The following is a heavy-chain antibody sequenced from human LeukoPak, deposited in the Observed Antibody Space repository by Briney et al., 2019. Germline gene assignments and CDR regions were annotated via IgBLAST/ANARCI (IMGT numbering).Heavy chain of an antibody. CDR3: ARLSKGRYFDYIFDY. J-gene: IGHJ4*02. CDR2: IYYTGST. CDR1: GGSVSSTEFY. Sequence: SETLSLTCTVSGGSVSSTEFYWGWIRQPPGKGLQWIGNIYYTGSTYYNPSLNSRVTMSVDTSQNQISLKMTSVTAADTAVYYCARLSKGRYFDYIFDYWGQGTLVAVSS. V-gene: IGHV4-39*01. D-gene: IGHD3-9*01.